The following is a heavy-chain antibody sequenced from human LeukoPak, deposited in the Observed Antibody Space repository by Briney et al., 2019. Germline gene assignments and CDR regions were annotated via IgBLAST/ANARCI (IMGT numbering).Heavy chain of an antibody. J-gene: IGHJ4*02. V-gene: IGHV3-9*01. CDR3: AKDGGHDYGDHRPFDY. CDR1: GFTFDDYA. D-gene: IGHD4-17*01. CDR2: ISWNSGSI. Sequence: GGSLRLSCAASGFTFDDYAMHWVRQAPGKGLEWVSGISWNSGSIGYADSVKGRFTISRDNAKNSLYLQMNSLRAEDTALYYCAKDGGHDYGDHRPFDYWGQGTLVTVSS.